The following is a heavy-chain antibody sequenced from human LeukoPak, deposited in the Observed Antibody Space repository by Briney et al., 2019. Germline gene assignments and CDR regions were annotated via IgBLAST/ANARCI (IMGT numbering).Heavy chain of an antibody. CDR3: AKDRYSNYGNWFDP. D-gene: IGHD4-11*01. CDR2: ISGSGDST. J-gene: IGHJ5*02. CDR1: GFTFRDYA. V-gene: IGHV3-23*01. Sequence: GGSLRLSCAASGFTFRDYAMIWVRQAPGKGLEWVSTISGSGDSTYYADSVKGRFTISRDNSKNTVSLHLNSLRAEDTAVYYCAKDRYSNYGNWFDPWGQGTLVTVFS.